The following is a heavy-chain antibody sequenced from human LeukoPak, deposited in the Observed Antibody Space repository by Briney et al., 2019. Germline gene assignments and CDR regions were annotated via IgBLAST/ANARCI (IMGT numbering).Heavy chain of an antibody. D-gene: IGHD6-19*01. CDR2: INSDGSTT. J-gene: IGHJ4*02. Sequence: PGGSLRLSCAASGFSLSSYWMHWVRQSPGKGLVWVSCINSDGSTTTYADSVKGRFTISRDNAKKTLYLQMNSLRVEDTAVYYCVRDIGAVAGTDDYWGQGTLVTVSS. CDR3: VRDIGAVAGTDDY. CDR1: GFSLSSYW. V-gene: IGHV3-74*01.